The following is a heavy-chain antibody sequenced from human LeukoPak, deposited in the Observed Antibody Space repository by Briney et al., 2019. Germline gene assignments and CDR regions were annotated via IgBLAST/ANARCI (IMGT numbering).Heavy chain of an antibody. J-gene: IGHJ3*02. CDR1: GYTFISYA. V-gene: IGHV7-4-1*02. Sequence: ASVKVSCKASGYTFISYAMNWVRQAPGQGLEWMGWINTNTANPTYAQGFTGRFVFSLDTSVSTAYLQISSLKAEDTAVYYCARVGDFSVAAFDIWGQGTMVTVSS. D-gene: IGHD3-16*01. CDR2: INTNTANP. CDR3: ARVGDFSVAAFDI.